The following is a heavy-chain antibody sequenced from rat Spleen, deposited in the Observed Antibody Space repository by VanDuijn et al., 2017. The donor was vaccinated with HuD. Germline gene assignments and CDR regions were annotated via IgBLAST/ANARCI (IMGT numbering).Heavy chain of an antibody. J-gene: IGHJ2*01. CDR3: ARLQYPGITLAPFDY. Sequence: EVQLLESGGGLVQPGRSLKLSCAASGFTFSNYGMHWIRQAPTKGLEWVASISYDGGSTYYRDSVKGRFTISRDNAKSSLYLQMDSLRSEDTASYYCARLQYPGITLAPFDYWGQGVMVTVSS. CDR1: GFTFSNYG. V-gene: IGHV5-20*01. D-gene: IGHD1-4*01. CDR2: ISYDGGST.